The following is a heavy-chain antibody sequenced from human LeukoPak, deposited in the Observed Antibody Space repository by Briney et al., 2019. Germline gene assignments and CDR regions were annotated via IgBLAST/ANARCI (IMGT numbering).Heavy chain of an antibody. CDR3: ATDETTGYDRPANFDY. Sequence: GGSLRLSCAASGFTFHDYAMLWVRQAPGKGLVGVSLIHSDGRSTSYADSGKSRFTISRYNSKNFLYLQMHSIRGEDPAFYCCATDETTGYDRPANFDYWGQGTLVTASS. CDR2: IHSDGRST. V-gene: IGHV3-43D*03. CDR1: GFTFHDYA. J-gene: IGHJ4*02. D-gene: IGHD3-9*01.